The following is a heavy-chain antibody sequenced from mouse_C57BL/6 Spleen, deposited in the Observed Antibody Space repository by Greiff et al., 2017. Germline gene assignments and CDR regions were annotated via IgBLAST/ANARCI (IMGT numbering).Heavy chain of an antibody. V-gene: IGHV1-15*01. CDR2: IDPETGGT. J-gene: IGHJ1*03. Sequence: QVQLQQSGAELVRPGASVTLSCKASGYTFTDYEMHWVKQTPVHGLDWIGAIDPETGGTAYNQKFKGKAILTADKSSSTAYMELRRLTSEDSAVYYCTRGGGTWYFDVWGTGTTVTVSS. CDR1: GYTFTDYE. D-gene: IGHD4-1*01. CDR3: TRGGGTWYFDV.